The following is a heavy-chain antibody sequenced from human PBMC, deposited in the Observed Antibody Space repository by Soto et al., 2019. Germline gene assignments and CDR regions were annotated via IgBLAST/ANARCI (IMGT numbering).Heavy chain of an antibody. Sequence: EVQLVESGGGLVKPGGSLRLSCAASGFTFSNALMSWVRQAPGKGLEWVGRIKSKTDGGTTDYAAPVKGRFTNSRDYSKYTLQLKMNIMKTDNTAVYYCTTGLTILEVVIDPWGQGTLVTVSS. CDR1: GFTFSNAL. J-gene: IGHJ5*02. V-gene: IGHV3-15*01. CDR2: IKSKTDGGTT. CDR3: TTGLTILEVVIDP. D-gene: IGHD3-3*01.